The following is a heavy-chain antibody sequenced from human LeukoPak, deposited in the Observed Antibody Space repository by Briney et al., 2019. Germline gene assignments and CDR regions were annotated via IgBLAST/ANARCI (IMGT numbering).Heavy chain of an antibody. CDR3: ARGPTYSSSWYGEYYFDY. V-gene: IGHV4-4*02. CDR1: GGSISGTNW. D-gene: IGHD6-13*01. Sequence: SETLSLTCAVSGGSISGTNWWSWVRQPPGKGLEWIGEIYHSGSTNYNPSLKSRVTISVDKSKNQFSLKLSSVTAADTAVYYCARGPTYSSSWYGEYYFDYWGQGTLVTVSS. CDR2: IYHSGST. J-gene: IGHJ4*02.